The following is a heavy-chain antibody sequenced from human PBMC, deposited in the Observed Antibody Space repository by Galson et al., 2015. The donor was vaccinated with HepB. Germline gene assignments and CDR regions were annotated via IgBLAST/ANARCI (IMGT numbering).Heavy chain of an antibody. CDR3: ARDHDYGDSTLDF. V-gene: IGHV3-33*01. CDR2: IRYDGSNK. CDR1: GFTFSSYS. D-gene: IGHD4-17*01. J-gene: IGHJ4*02. Sequence: SLRLSCAASGFTFSSYSMHWVRQAPGKGLEWVAGIRYDGSNKYYAGSVKGRFTISRDNSKNTLYLQMNSPRAEDTAVYYCARDHDYGDSTLDFWGQGTLVTVSS.